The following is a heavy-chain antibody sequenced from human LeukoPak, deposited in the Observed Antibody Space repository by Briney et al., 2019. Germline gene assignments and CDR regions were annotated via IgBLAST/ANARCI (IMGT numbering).Heavy chain of an antibody. J-gene: IGHJ3*02. V-gene: IGHV1-2*02. CDR3: ARDFTPLYYDSSGPRGDAFDI. D-gene: IGHD3-22*01. CDR1: GSTFTGYY. CDR2: INPNSGGT. Sequence: ASVKVSCKASGSTFTGYYMHWVRQAPGQGLEWMGWINPNSGGTNYAQKFQGRVTMTRDTSISTAYMELSRLRSDDTAVYYCARDFTPLYYDSSGPRGDAFDIWGQGTMVTVSS.